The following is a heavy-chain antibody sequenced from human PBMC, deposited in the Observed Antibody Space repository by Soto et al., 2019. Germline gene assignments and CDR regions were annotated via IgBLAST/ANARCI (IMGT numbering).Heavy chain of an antibody. CDR2: IYYSGST. CDR1: GGSISSHY. CDR3: ARHVSSWDTYYFDD. D-gene: IGHD1-26*01. Sequence: SETLSLTCTVSGGSISSHYWSWIRQPPGQGLEWIGYIYYSGSTNYNPSLKSRVTISVDTSKNQFSLKLSSVTAADTAVYYCARHVSSWDTYYFDDWGQGTLVSVLS. J-gene: IGHJ4*02. V-gene: IGHV4-59*08.